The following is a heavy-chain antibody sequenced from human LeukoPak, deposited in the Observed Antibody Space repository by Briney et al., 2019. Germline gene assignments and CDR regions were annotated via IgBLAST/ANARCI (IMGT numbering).Heavy chain of an antibody. D-gene: IGHD1-7*01. CDR3: ARRWNYGRNYYIDV. Sequence: SETLSLTCAVYGGSFSNYYWSWIRQTPGKGMEWIGEINDSGRTNYNPSLMSRVTVSVDTSKNQFSLRLTSVTATDTAVYYCARRWNYGRNYYIDVWGKGAAVSVSS. CDR1: GGSFSNYY. J-gene: IGHJ6*03. CDR2: INDSGRT. V-gene: IGHV4-34*01.